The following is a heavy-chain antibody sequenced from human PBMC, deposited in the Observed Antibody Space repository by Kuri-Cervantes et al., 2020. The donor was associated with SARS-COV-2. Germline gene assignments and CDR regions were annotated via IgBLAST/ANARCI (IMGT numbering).Heavy chain of an antibody. V-gene: IGHV4-39*01. CDR1: GFTFSSYW. D-gene: IGHD1-7*01. CDR3: ARGPSVLWNFS. J-gene: IGHJ5*02. CDR2: IYYSGST. Sequence: GSLRLSCAASGFTFSSYWMSWVRQAPGKGLEWIGSIYYSGSTYYNPSLKSRVTISVDTSKNQFSLKLSSVTAADTAVYYCARGPSVLWNFSWGQGTLVTVSS.